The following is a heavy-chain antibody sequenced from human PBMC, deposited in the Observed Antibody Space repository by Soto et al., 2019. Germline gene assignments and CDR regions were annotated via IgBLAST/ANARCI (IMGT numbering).Heavy chain of an antibody. CDR2: IIPIFGTA. Sequence: QVQLVQSGAEVKKPGSSVKVSCKASGGTFSSYAISWVRQAPGQGLEWMGGIIPIFGTANYAQKFQGRVTITADESTSTAYMELSSLRSEDTAVYYCARDVRRPWGYSNYGIYYYYGMDVWGQGTTVTVSS. CDR3: ARDVRRPWGYSNYGIYYYYGMDV. V-gene: IGHV1-69*01. D-gene: IGHD4-4*01. CDR1: GGTFSSYA. J-gene: IGHJ6*02.